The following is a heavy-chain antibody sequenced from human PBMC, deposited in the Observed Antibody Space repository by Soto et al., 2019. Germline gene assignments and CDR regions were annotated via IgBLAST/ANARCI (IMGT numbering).Heavy chain of an antibody. CDR2: IYHSGST. Sequence: PSETLSLTCAVSGGSISSGGYSWSWIRQPPGKGLEWIGYIYHSGSTYYNPSLKSRVTISVDRSKNQFSLKLSSVTAADTAVYYCESIGSYRSFDYWGQGTLVTVSS. CDR3: ESIGSYRSFDY. CDR1: GGSISSGGYS. J-gene: IGHJ4*02. V-gene: IGHV4-30-2*01. D-gene: IGHD1-26*01.